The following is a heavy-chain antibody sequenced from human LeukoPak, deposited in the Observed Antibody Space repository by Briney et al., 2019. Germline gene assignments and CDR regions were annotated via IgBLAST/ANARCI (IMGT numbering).Heavy chain of an antibody. V-gene: IGHV3-53*01. D-gene: IGHD2-15*01. CDR1: GFTVSSNY. Sequence: GGSLRLSCAASGFTVSSNYMSWARQAPGKGLEWVSVIYSGGSTYYADSVKGRFTISRDNSKNTLYLQMNSLRAEDTAVYYCARDLLAQLHDAFDIWGQGTMVTVSS. CDR2: IYSGGST. J-gene: IGHJ3*02. CDR3: ARDLLAQLHDAFDI.